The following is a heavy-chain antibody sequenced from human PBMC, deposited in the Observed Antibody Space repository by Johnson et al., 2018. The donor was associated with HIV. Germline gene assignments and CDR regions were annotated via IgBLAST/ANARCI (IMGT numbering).Heavy chain of an antibody. D-gene: IGHD4-11*01. J-gene: IGHJ3*02. CDR2: FSSSGTTI. CDR1: GFIFSDYY. V-gene: IGHV3-11*04. Sequence: QVQLVESGGGLVKPGGSLRLSCAASGFIFSDYYMNWIRQAPGKGLEWVSYFSSSGTTIYYADSVKGRFTISRDNAKNSLYLQMNSLRAEDTAVYYCARGLRLDDALDIWGQGTMVTVSS. CDR3: ARGLRLDDALDI.